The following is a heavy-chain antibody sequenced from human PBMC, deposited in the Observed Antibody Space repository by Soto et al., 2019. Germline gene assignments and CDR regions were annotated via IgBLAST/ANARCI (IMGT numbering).Heavy chain of an antibody. V-gene: IGHV3-30*18. CDR3: AKELIDIVLVPAASKHYSYYYGMDV. CDR1: GFTDSSYG. CDR2: ISYDGSNK. J-gene: IGHJ6*02. Sequence: QVQLVESGGGVVQPGRSLRLSCAASGFTDSSYGMHWVRQAPGKGLECVAVISYDGSNKYYADSVKGRFTISRDNSKNTLYLQMNSLRAEDTAVYYCAKELIDIVLVPAASKHYSYYYGMDVWGQGTTVTVSS. D-gene: IGHD2-2*01.